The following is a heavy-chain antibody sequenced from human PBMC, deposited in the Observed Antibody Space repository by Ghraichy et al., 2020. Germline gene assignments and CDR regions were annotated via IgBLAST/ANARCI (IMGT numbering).Heavy chain of an antibody. CDR3: ATVKWELLFSAFEY. CDR2: SGGRGAST. Sequence: SWGREAAGGGRGGVAGSGGRGASTSYADSGKGRFTISRDNSKNKLYLQMNSLRAEDTAVYDCATVKWELLFSAFEYWGQGTLVTVS. V-gene: IGHV3-23*01. J-gene: IGHJ4*02. D-gene: IGHD1-26*01.